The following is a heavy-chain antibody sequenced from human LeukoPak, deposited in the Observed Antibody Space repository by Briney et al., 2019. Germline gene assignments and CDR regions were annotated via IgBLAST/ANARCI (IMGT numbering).Heavy chain of an antibody. J-gene: IGHJ4*02. CDR2: ISSSSSYI. Sequence: GGSLRLSCAASGFTFSSYSVNWVRQAPGKGLEWVSSISSSSSYIYYADSVKGRFTISRDNAKNSLYLQMNSLRAEDTAVYYCARILTYYDFWSGYYHDYWGQGTLVTVSS. CDR3: ARILTYYDFWSGYYHDY. V-gene: IGHV3-21*01. CDR1: GFTFSSYS. D-gene: IGHD3-3*01.